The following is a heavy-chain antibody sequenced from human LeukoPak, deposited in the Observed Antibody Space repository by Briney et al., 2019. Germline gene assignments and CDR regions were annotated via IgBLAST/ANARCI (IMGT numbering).Heavy chain of an antibody. CDR3: ASSPDYDFWSGYHYYYYMDV. V-gene: IGHV4-59*01. Sequence: SETLSLTCTVSGGSISSYYWSWIRQPPGKGLEWIGYIYYSGSTNYNPSLKSRVTISVDTSKNQFSLKLSSVTAADTAVYYCASSPDYDFWSGYHYYYYMDVWGKGTTVTVSS. D-gene: IGHD3-3*01. J-gene: IGHJ6*03. CDR2: IYYSGST. CDR1: GGSISSYY.